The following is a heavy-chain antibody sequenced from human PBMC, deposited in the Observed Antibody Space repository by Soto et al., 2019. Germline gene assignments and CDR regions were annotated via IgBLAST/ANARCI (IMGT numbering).Heavy chain of an antibody. CDR1: GFTVSTYW. J-gene: IGHJ2*01. CDR2: ISPDGSTT. D-gene: IGHD4-17*01. V-gene: IGHV3-74*01. CDR3: AKDRVPYSDYGRYFDL. Sequence: EVQLVESGGGLVQPGGSLRLSCAVSGFTVSTYWMHWVRQDPGKGLMWVSRISPDGSTTTYADPVRGRFTISRDTAENTLYLQMNSLRVEDTAVYYCAKDRVPYSDYGRYFDLWGRGTLVTVSS.